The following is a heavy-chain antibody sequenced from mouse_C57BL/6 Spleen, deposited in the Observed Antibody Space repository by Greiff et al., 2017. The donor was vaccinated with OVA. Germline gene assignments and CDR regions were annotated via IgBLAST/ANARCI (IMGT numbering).Heavy chain of an antibody. Sequence: QVQLQQPGAELVRPGSSVKLSCKASGYTFTSYWMDWVKQRPGQGLEWIGNIYPSDSETHYNQKFKDKATLTVDKSSSTAYMQLSSLTSEYSAVYYCAINYYGSSYVYYYAMDYWGQGTSVTVSS. V-gene: IGHV1-61*01. CDR1: GYTFTSYW. D-gene: IGHD1-1*01. CDR3: AINYYGSSYVYYYAMDY. CDR2: IYPSDSET. J-gene: IGHJ4*01.